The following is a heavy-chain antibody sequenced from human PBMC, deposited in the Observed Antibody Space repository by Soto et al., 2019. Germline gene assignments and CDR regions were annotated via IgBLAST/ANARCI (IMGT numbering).Heavy chain of an antibody. Sequence: PGESLKISCKGSGYSFTSYWIGWVRQMPGKGLEWMGIIYPGDSDTRYSPSFQGQVTISADKSISTAYLQWSSLKASDTAMYYCDRTTAVVKYYYGMDVWGQGTTVTVSS. CDR2: IYPGDSDT. D-gene: IGHD4-4*01. CDR3: DRTTAVVKYYYGMDV. V-gene: IGHV5-51*01. CDR1: GYSFTSYW. J-gene: IGHJ6*02.